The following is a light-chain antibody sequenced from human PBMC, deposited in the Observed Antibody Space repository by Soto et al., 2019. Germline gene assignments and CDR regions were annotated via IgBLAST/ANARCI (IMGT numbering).Light chain of an antibody. J-gene: IGLJ2*01. CDR1: SSNIGNNY. CDR2: AYN. CDR3: GTWDSSLSAVV. Sequence: QSALTQPPSVSAAPGQKVTISSSGSSSNIGNNYVSWYQQLPGTAPKLLIYAYNKRPSVIPVRLSGSKSGTSATLRITGLPTGDGADYHCGTWDSSLSAVVFGGWPKLTIL. V-gene: IGLV1-51*01.